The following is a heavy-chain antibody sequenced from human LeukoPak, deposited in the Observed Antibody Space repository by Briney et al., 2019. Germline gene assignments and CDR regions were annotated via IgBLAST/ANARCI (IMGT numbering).Heavy chain of an antibody. CDR3: AKQRVGDTEWRDAFDI. V-gene: IGHV3-30*18. J-gene: IGHJ3*02. CDR1: RFTLSSYG. Sequence: PGRSLRLSCATSRFTLSSYGIHWVRQAPGKGLEWVALISYDGSYKYYADSVKGRFTISRDNSENTLYLQMNSLRAEDTAVYYCAKQRVGDTEWRDAFDIWGQGIMVIVSS. D-gene: IGHD5-18*01. CDR2: ISYDGSYK.